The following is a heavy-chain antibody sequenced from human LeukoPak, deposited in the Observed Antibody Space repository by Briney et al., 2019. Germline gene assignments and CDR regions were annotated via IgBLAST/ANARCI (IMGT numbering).Heavy chain of an antibody. CDR1: GGSISSYY. J-gene: IGHJ5*02. V-gene: IGHV4-4*07. CDR2: IYTSGST. D-gene: IGHD2-2*02. Sequence: SETLSLTCTVSGGSISSYYWSWIRQPAGKGLEWIGRIYTSGSTNYNPSLKSRVTISVDTSKNQFSLKLSSVTAADTAVYYCARGHCSSTSCYTHGFDPWGQGTLVTVSS. CDR3: ARGHCSSTSCYTHGFDP.